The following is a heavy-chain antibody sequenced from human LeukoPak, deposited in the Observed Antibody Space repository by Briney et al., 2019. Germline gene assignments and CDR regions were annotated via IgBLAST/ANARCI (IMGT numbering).Heavy chain of an antibody. D-gene: IGHD3-10*02. J-gene: IGHJ4*02. CDR1: GGTFSSYA. V-gene: IGHV1-69*13. Sequence: GASVKVSCKASGGTFSSYAISWVRQAPGQGLEWMGGIIPIFGTANYAQKFQGRVTITADESTSTAYMELSSLRSEDTAVYYCARVPTVFGNHYFDYWGQGTLVTVSS. CDR2: IIPIFGTA. CDR3: ARVPTVFGNHYFDY.